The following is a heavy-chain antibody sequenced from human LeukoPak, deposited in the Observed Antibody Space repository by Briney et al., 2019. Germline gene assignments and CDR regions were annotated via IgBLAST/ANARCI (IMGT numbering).Heavy chain of an antibody. CDR1: GFTFSDYY. CDR3: ARVLREWLLFGWFDP. Sequence: GGSLRLSCAASGFTFSDYYMSWIRKAPGKGLEWVSYISSSGSTIYYADSLKGRFTISRDNAKNSLYLQMNSLRAEDTAVYYCARVLREWLLFGWFDPWGQGTLVTVSS. J-gene: IGHJ5*02. CDR2: ISSSGSTI. D-gene: IGHD3-3*01. V-gene: IGHV3-11*01.